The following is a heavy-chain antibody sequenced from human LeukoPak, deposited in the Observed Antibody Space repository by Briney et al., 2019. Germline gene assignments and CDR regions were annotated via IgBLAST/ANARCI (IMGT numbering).Heavy chain of an antibody. CDR1: GYTFTGYY. Sequence: ASVKVSCKASGYTFTGYYMHWVRQAPGQGLEWMGWINPNSGGTNYAQKFQGRVTMTRDTSISTAYMELSRLRSDDTAVYYCARDQQWLVLQPKYYYYYMDVWGKGTTVTVSS. CDR2: INPNSGGT. D-gene: IGHD6-19*01. CDR3: ARDQQWLVLQPKYYYYYMDV. J-gene: IGHJ6*03. V-gene: IGHV1-2*02.